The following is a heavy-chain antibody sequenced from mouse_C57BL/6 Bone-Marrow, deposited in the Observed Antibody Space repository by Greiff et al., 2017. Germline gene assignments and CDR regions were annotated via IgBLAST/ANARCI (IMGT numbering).Heavy chain of an antibody. CDR2: ISYDGSN. J-gene: IGHJ1*03. CDR1: GYSITSGYY. V-gene: IGHV3-6*01. CDR3: ARDTNWDGYWYFDV. Sequence: VQLQESGPGLVKPSQSLSLTCSVTGYSITSGYYWNWIRQFPGNKLEWMGYISYDGSNNYNPSLTNRISITRDTSKNQFFLKLNSVTTEDTATYYCARDTNWDGYWYFDVWGTGTTVTVSS. D-gene: IGHD4-1*01.